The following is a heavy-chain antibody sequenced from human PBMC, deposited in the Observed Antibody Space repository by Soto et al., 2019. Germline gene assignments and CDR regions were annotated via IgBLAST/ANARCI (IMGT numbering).Heavy chain of an antibody. D-gene: IGHD2-2*01. CDR2: IVVGSGNT. Sequence: QMQLVQSGPEVKKPWTSVKVSCQASGFTFTSSAVQWVRQARGQRLEWIGWIVVGSGNTNYAQKFQERVTITSDMSTSTAYMELSSLRSEDTAVYYCAADPSSATNRGVVWGQGTLVTVSS. CDR3: AADPSSATNRGVV. CDR1: GFTFTSSA. J-gene: IGHJ4*02. V-gene: IGHV1-58*01.